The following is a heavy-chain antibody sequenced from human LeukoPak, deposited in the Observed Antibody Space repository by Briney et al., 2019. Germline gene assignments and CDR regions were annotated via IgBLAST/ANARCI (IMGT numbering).Heavy chain of an antibody. Sequence: ASVTVSHKPSGYTFTSHGISWVRQAPGPRLEWMGWISAYNGNTNYAQKRQGRVTMTTDTSTSTAYMELRSLRSDDTAVYYCARQSVAADDYWGQGTLVTVSS. CDR2: ISAYNGNT. J-gene: IGHJ4*02. V-gene: IGHV1-18*01. CDR3: ARQSVAADDY. CDR1: GYTFTSHG. D-gene: IGHD6-19*01.